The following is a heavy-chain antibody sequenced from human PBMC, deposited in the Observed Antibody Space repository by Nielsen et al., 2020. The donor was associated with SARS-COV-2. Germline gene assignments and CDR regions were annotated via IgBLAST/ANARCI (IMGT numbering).Heavy chain of an antibody. Sequence: ESLKISCTVSGGSISSYYWNWIRQPPGKGLEWIGEINHTRRPNYNPSLKSRVTMSVDTSKNQFSLNLNSVTAADTGVYYCVRGRTGHSFGLGLDPWGQGTLVTVSS. CDR2: INHTRRP. CDR1: GGSISSYY. J-gene: IGHJ5*02. CDR3: VRGRTGHSFGLGLDP. D-gene: IGHD5-18*01. V-gene: IGHV4-34*01.